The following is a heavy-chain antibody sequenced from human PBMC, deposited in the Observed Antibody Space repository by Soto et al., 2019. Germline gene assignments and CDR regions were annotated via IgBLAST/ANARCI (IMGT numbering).Heavy chain of an antibody. CDR2: ISAYNGNT. D-gene: IGHD3-16*01. CDR1: GYTFTSYG. J-gene: IGHJ6*02. V-gene: IGHV1-18*01. Sequence: GASVKVSCKASGYTFTSYGISWVRQAPGQGLEWMGWISAYNGNTNYAQNVQGRVTLTTDTSTSTAYMELRSLRSNDTAIYYCAMVDVYVTPSPQDVWGQGTTVTVPS. CDR3: AMVDVYVTPSPQDV.